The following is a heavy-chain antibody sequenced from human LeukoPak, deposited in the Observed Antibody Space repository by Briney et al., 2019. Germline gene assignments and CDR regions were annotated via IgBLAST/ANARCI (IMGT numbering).Heavy chain of an antibody. J-gene: IGHJ4*02. V-gene: IGHV3-21*01. D-gene: IGHD6-19*01. CDR3: AREGIAVATPPDY. CDR1: GFTFSSYS. CDR2: ISSSSSYI. Sequence: GSLRLSCAASGFTFSSYSMNWVGQAPGKGLEWVSSISSSSSYIYYADSVKGRFTISRDNAKNSLYLQMNSLRAEDTAVYYCAREGIAVATPPDYWGQGTLVTVSS.